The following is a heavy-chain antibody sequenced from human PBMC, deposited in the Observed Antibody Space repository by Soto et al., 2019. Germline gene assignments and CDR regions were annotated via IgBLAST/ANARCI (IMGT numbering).Heavy chain of an antibody. CDR3: AREARVAASLSFDY. J-gene: IGHJ4*02. CDR1: GCTFSSYA. V-gene: IGHV1-69*13. CDR2: IIPIFGTA. Sequence: SVKVSCKASGCTFSSYAISWVRQAPGQGLEWMGGIIPIFGTANYAQKFQGRVTITADESTSTAYMELSSLRSEDTAVYYCAREARVAASLSFDYWGQGTLVTVSS. D-gene: IGHD2-15*01.